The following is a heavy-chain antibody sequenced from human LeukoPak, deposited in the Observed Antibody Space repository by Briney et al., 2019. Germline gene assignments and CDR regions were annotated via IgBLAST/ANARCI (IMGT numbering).Heavy chain of an antibody. J-gene: IGHJ4*02. Sequence: PSETLSLTCAVYGGSFSGYYWSWIRQPPGKGLEWIGEINHSGSTNYNPSLKSRVTIPVDTSKNQFSLKLSSVTAADTAVYYCARGRGDCLDYWGQGTLVTVSS. V-gene: IGHV4-34*01. CDR2: INHSGST. CDR3: ARGRGDCLDY. D-gene: IGHD2-21*02. CDR1: GGSFSGYY.